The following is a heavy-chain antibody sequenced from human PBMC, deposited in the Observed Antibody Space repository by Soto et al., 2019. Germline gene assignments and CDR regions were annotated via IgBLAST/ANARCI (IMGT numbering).Heavy chain of an antibody. CDR3: ARVGYFDSGGFPRPYDY. J-gene: IGHJ4*02. CDR2: INGGNDKT. Sequence: ASVKVSCKASGYNFTTYAIHWVRQAPRQRLEWLGWINGGNDKTGYSQRFQGRLTITKKTSATTAFMELSNLRSEDTAVYYCARVGYFDSGGFPRPYDYWGQGTLVTVPQ. D-gene: IGHD3-22*01. V-gene: IGHV1-3*01. CDR1: GYNFTTYA.